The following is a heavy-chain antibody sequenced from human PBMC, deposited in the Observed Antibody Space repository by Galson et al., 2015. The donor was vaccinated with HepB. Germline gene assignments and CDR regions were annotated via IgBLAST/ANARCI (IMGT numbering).Heavy chain of an antibody. CDR3: ARGLGYCSGGSCYAFGDYYYYMDV. V-gene: IGHV3-48*01. J-gene: IGHJ6*03. CDR2: ISSSSSTI. D-gene: IGHD2-15*01. Sequence: SLRLSCAASGFTFSSYSMNWVRQAPGKGLEWVSYISSSSSTIYYADSVKGRFTISRDNAKNSLYLQMNSLRAEDTAVYYCARGLGYCSGGSCYAFGDYYYYMDVWGKGTTVTVSS. CDR1: GFTFSSYS.